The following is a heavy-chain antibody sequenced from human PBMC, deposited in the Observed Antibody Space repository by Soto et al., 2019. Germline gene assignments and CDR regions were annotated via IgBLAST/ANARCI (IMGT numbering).Heavy chain of an antibody. CDR1: GGSISRGGYY. CDR2: IYYSGST. V-gene: IGHV4-31*03. Sequence: QVQLQESGPGLVKPSQILSLTCTVSGGSISRGGYYWSWIRQHPGKGLEWIGYIYYSGSTYYNPSLKSRVTISVDTSKNQFSLKLSSVTAADTAVYYCAREWRDYYFDYWGQGTLVTVSS. J-gene: IGHJ4*02. CDR3: AREWRDYYFDY.